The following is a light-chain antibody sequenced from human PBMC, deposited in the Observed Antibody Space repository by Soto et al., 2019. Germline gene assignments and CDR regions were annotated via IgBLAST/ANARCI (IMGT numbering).Light chain of an antibody. J-gene: IGLJ3*02. Sequence: QSVLTQPPSVSAAPGQTVTMSCSGSSSNIGNNYVSWYQQLPGTAPKLLIYDNNQRPSGIPDRFSGSKSGASATLGITGLQTGDEADYYCGTWDSSLSAGVFGGGTKVTVL. CDR1: SSNIGNNY. CDR2: DNN. CDR3: GTWDSSLSAGV. V-gene: IGLV1-51*01.